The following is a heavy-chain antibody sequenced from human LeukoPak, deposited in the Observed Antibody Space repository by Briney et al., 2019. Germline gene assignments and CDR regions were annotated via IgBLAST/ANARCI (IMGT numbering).Heavy chain of an antibody. D-gene: IGHD2-8*01. CDR2: ILISGST. CDR1: GDSIGSYY. CDR3: ARRERLRGYCSNGECYRYALDI. Sequence: SETLSLTCTVSGDSIGSYYWTWIRQPPGKGLEWIGNILISGSTNYTPSLKSRITISVDPSKNQFSLKLNSVTAADTAVYYGARRERLRGYCSNGECYRYALDIWGQGTMVTVSS. J-gene: IGHJ3*02. V-gene: IGHV4-4*09.